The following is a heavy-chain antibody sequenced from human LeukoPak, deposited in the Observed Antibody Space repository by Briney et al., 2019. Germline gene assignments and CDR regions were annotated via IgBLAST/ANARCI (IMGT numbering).Heavy chain of an antibody. D-gene: IGHD5-24*01. Sequence: SETLSLTCTVSGGSISSGSYYWSWIRQPAGKGLEWIGRIYTSGSTNYNPSLKSRVTISVDTSKNQFSLKLSSVTAADTAVYYCAREEMLEFDPWGQGTLVTVSS. J-gene: IGHJ5*02. CDR3: AREEMLEFDP. CDR1: GGSISSGSYY. V-gene: IGHV4-61*02. CDR2: IYTSGST.